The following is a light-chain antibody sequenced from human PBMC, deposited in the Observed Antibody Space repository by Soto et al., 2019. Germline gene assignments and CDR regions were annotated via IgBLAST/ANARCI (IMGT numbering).Light chain of an antibody. Sequence: QTVVTQEPSFSVSPGGTVTLTCALSSGSVSTSFHPSWYRQTPGQAPRTLIYSTNTRSSGVPDRFSGSILGNKAALTITGPQADDESDYYCVLYMGSGIWVFGGGTKVTVL. CDR3: VLYMGSGIWV. CDR2: STN. J-gene: IGLJ3*02. V-gene: IGLV8-61*01. CDR1: SGSVSTSFH.